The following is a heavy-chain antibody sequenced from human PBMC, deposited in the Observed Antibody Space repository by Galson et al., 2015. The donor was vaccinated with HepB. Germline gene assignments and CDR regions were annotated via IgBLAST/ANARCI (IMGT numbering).Heavy chain of an antibody. Sequence: SLRLSCAASGFTVSSNYMSWVRQAPGKGLEWVSLTYSGGSTYYTDSVKGRFTISRDNSKNTLYLQMNSLRAEDTAVYYCARGGLVEGVFDYWGQGTLVTVSS. V-gene: IGHV3-53*01. CDR3: ARGGLVEGVFDY. CDR1: GFTVSSNY. CDR2: TYSGGST. D-gene: IGHD3/OR15-3a*01. J-gene: IGHJ4*02.